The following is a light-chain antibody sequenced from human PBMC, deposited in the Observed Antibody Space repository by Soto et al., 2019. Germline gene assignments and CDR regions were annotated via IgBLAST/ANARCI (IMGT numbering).Light chain of an antibody. CDR3: QRYNSWPLT. CDR1: QGVGYT. CDR2: GAS. V-gene: IGKV3-15*01. J-gene: IGKJ4*01. Sequence: EIVMTQSPATLSVSPGERATLSCRASQGVGYTLAWYQQKPGQTPRLLIYGASTRATGIPARFSGSGSGTEFTLTINSLQSEDFAVYYCQRYNSWPLTFGGGTKVEIK.